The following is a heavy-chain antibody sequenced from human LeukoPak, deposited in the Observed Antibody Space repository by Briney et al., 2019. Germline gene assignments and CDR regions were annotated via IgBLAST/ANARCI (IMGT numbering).Heavy chain of an antibody. CDR2: ISPRDTYI. CDR1: GFTFSDYY. Sequence: PGGSLRLSCAASGFTFSDYYMTWIRQSPGKGLEWLSYISPRDTYINYADSVKGRFTISRDDAPNSLCLQLNSLGDEDTAVYYCARGPRVVDVWGQGTRVTVSS. V-gene: IGHV3-11*01. CDR3: ARGPRVVDV. J-gene: IGHJ3*01.